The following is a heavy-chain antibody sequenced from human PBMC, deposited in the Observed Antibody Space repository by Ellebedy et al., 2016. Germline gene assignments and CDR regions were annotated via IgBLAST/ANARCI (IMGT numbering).Heavy chain of an antibody. D-gene: IGHD3-10*01. CDR2: IYYSGST. J-gene: IGHJ4*02. V-gene: IGHV4-59*01. Sequence: SETLSLTCTVSGGSISNYYWSWIRQPPGKGLEWIGYIYYSGSTNYNPSLESRVTISVDTSKNQFSLKLSSVTAADTAVYYCVREGGRGVISPYYQWGQGTLVTVSS. CDR1: GGSISNYY. CDR3: VREGGRGVISPYYQ.